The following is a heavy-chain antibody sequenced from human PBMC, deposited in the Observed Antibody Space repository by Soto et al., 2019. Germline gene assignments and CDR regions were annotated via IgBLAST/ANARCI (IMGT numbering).Heavy chain of an antibody. V-gene: IGHV3-23*01. D-gene: IGHD6-19*01. CDR3: TKVPGIAVAGVYWYFDL. J-gene: IGHJ2*01. CDR1: GFTFSSYA. CDR2: ISGSGGST. Sequence: EVQLLESGGGLVQPGGSLRLSCAASGFTFSSYAMIWVRQAPGKGLEWVSAISGSGGSTYYADSVKGRFTISRDNSKNTLYLQMNSLRAEDTAVYYCTKVPGIAVAGVYWYFDLWGRGTLVTVSS.